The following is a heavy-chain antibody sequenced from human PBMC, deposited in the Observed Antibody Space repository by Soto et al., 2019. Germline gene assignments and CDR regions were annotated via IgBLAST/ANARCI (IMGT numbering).Heavy chain of an antibody. J-gene: IGHJ5*02. Sequence: ASVKVSCKASGYTFTTYVIHWVRQAPGQRLEWMGWINAGNGNTKYSQKFRGRLTITRDASASTAYMELSSLRSEDTAVYYCARDGVEFCTNGVCYISNWFDPWGQGTLVTVSS. D-gene: IGHD2-8*01. CDR3: ARDGVEFCTNGVCYISNWFDP. CDR2: INAGNGNT. CDR1: GYTFTTYV. V-gene: IGHV1-3*01.